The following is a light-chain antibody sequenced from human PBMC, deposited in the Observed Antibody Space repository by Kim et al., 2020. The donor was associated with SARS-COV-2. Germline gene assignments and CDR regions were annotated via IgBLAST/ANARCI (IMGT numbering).Light chain of an antibody. J-gene: IGLJ1*01. CDR3: SSFTTTSSSTLV. CDR2: DVS. CDR1: SSDVGRYHY. Sequence: SITISCTGSSSDVGRYHYLTWYQPPPRTAPKLILYDVSDRPSGVSDRFSGSKSGNTASLTISGLQVEDEADYYCSSFTTTSSSTLVFGTGTKVTVL. V-gene: IGLV2-14*03.